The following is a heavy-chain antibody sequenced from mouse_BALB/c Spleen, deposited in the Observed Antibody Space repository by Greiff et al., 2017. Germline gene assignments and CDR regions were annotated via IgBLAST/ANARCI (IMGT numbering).Heavy chain of an antibody. V-gene: IGHV5-12-1*01. Sequence: EVMLVESGGGLVKPGGSLKLSCAASGFAFSSYDMSWVRQTPEKRLEWVAYISSGGGSTYYPDTVKGRFTISRDNAKNTLYLQMSSLKSEDTAMYYCARPLYGSSYGFAYWGQGTLVTVSA. CDR1: GFAFSSYD. J-gene: IGHJ3*01. D-gene: IGHD1-1*01. CDR3: ARPLYGSSYGFAY. CDR2: ISSGGGST.